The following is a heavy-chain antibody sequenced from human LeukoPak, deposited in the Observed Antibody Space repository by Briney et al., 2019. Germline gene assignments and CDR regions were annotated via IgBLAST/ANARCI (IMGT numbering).Heavy chain of an antibody. CDR3: ARLRIYYYYYYMDV. J-gene: IGHJ6*03. V-gene: IGHV1-18*01. Sequence: ASVKVSCKASGYTSTTYGISWVRQAPGQRLESIGCISTYNGNTNYAQKLQGRVTMTTDTSTSTAYMELRSLRSDDTAVFYCARLRIYYYYYYMDVWGKGTTVTVSS. CDR1: GYTSTTYG. CDR2: ISTYNGNT. D-gene: IGHD2-15*01.